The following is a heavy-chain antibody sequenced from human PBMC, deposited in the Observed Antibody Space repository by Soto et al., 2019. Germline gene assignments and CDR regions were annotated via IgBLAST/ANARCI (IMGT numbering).Heavy chain of an antibody. CDR3: ARGYATYEY. CDR1: GDPLSNYH. D-gene: IGHD2-8*01. V-gene: IGHV4-4*07. J-gene: IGHJ4*02. Sequence: SETLSLTCSVSGDPLSNYHWSWIRQPAGKGLEWIGRIYPTGNTNYNPSLKSRVTMSVDTSKNQFSLKLTSMTAADTAVYYCARGYATYEYWGQGTLVTVSS. CDR2: IYPTGNT.